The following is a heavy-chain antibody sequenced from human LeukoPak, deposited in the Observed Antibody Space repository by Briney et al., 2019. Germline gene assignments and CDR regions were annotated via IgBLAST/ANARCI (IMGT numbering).Heavy chain of an antibody. V-gene: IGHV3-48*01. CDR1: GFTFSSYS. CDR3: ARDIHWELPRSFDY. D-gene: IGHD1-26*01. J-gene: IGHJ4*02. Sequence: PGGSLRLSCAASGFTFSSYSMNWVRQAPGKGLEWVSYISSSSSTIYYADSVKGRFTISRDNAKNSLYLQMNSLRAEDTAVYYCARDIHWELPRSFDYWGQGTLVTVSS. CDR2: ISSSSSTI.